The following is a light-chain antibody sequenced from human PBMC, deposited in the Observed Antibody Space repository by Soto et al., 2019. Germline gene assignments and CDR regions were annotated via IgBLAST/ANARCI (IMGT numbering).Light chain of an antibody. CDR2: GAS. V-gene: IGKV3-15*01. J-gene: IGKJ2*01. CDR3: QQYGDWPPDT. CDR1: QSVSRN. Sequence: EVVLTQSPATLSVSPGDRATLSCRASQSVSRNLAWYQQKPGQAPRLLIYGASTRATCVPARFSGSGSATEFTLSISSLQSEEVAVYYCQQYGDWPPDTFGQGTKLEI.